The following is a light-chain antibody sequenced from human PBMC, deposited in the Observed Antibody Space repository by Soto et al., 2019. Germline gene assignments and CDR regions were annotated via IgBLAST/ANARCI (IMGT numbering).Light chain of an antibody. Sequence: EIVLTQSPGTLSFSPWERATLSCRASQSVSSSYLAWYQQKPGQAPRLLIYGASSRATGIPDRFSGSGSGTDFTLTISRLEPEDFAVYYCQQYGSSPRTFGQGTKVDSK. V-gene: IGKV3-20*01. J-gene: IGKJ1*01. CDR1: QSVSSSY. CDR2: GAS. CDR3: QQYGSSPRT.